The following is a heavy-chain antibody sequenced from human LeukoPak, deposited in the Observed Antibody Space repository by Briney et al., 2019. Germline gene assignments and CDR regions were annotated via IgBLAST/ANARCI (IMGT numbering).Heavy chain of an antibody. Sequence: ASVTVSCKASGYTFTSYAMHWVRQAPGQRLEWMGWINAGNGNTKYSQKFQGRVTITRDTSASTAYMELSSLRSEDTAVYYCARGQELNYFDYWGQGTLVTVSS. D-gene: IGHD1-26*01. CDR3: ARGQELNYFDY. CDR2: INAGNGNT. CDR1: GYTFTSYA. V-gene: IGHV1-3*01. J-gene: IGHJ4*02.